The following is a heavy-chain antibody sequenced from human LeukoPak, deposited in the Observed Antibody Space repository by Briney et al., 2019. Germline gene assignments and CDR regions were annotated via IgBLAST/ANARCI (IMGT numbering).Heavy chain of an antibody. J-gene: IGHJ5*02. CDR3: ARAYSSSWYFNWFDP. CDR2: IYYSGST. Sequence: SETLSLTCTVSGGSISSYHWSWIRQPPGKGLECIGYIYYSGSTNYNPSLKSRVTISVDTSKNRFSLKLSSVTAADTAVYYCARAYSSSWYFNWFDPWGQGTLVTVSS. CDR1: GGSISSYH. D-gene: IGHD6-13*01. V-gene: IGHV4-59*08.